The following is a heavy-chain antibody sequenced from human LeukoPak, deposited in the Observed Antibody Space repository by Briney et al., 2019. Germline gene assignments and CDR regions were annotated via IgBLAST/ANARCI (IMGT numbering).Heavy chain of an antibody. Sequence: PSETLSLTCTVSGGSISGYFWSWIRQPPGKGLEWIGYIYYSGSTDYNPSLKSRVTISLDTSKNQFSLKLSSVTAADTAVYYCARDRASYFDYWGQGTLVTVSS. J-gene: IGHJ4*02. CDR2: IYYSGST. V-gene: IGHV4-59*01. CDR1: GGSISGYF. CDR3: ARDRASYFDY.